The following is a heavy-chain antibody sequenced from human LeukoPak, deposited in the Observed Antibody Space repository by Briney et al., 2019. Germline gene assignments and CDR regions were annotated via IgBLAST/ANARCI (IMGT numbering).Heavy chain of an antibody. J-gene: IGHJ4*02. V-gene: IGHV1-24*01. CDR1: GYTLTELS. CDR3: SAVVVVAATPEPFDY. D-gene: IGHD2-15*01. CDR2: FDPEDGET. Sequence: ASVKVSCKVSGYTLTELSMHWVRQAPGKGLEWMGGFDPEDGETIYAQKFQGRVTITADESTSTAYMELSSLRSEDTAVYYCSAVVVVAATPEPFDYWGQGTLVTVSS.